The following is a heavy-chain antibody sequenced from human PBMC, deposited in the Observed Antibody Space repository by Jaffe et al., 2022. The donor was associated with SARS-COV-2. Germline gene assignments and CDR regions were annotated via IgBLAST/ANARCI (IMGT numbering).Heavy chain of an antibody. CDR1: GLAFRNSW. Sequence: DVQLVESGGGLVQPGGSLRLSCAVSGLAFRNSWMSWLRQAPGKGLEWVANIKQDGSEKYYVDSVKGRFTISRDNAKNSLYLHMNSLRAEDTAVYYCARDLQPGEVFEYWGQGTLVTVSS. V-gene: IGHV3-7*03. D-gene: IGHD3-10*01. CDR3: ARDLQPGEVFEY. CDR2: IKQDGSEK. J-gene: IGHJ4*02.